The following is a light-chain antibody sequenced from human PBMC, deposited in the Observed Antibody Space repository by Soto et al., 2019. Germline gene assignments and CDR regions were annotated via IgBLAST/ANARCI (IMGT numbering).Light chain of an antibody. CDR1: SSNIGNNY. J-gene: IGLJ2*01. Sequence: QSVLTQSPSGSAAPGQKVTISCSGSSSNIGNNYVSWYQQLPGTAPKLLIYDNNKRPSGIPDRFSGSKSGTSGTLDITGLQTGDEADYYCAPWDGSLPGEVFGGGTKLTVL. CDR3: APWDGSLPGEV. CDR2: DNN. V-gene: IGLV1-51*01.